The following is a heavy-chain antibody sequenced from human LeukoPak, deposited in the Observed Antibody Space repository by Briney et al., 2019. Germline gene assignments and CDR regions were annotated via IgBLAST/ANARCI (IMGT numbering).Heavy chain of an antibody. J-gene: IGHJ4*02. D-gene: IGHD6-13*01. CDR1: GGSISSYY. V-gene: IGHV4-59*08. CDR3: AKARVGSSLIFDY. Sequence: PSETLSLTCTVSGGSISSYYWSWIRQPPGKGLEWIGYIYYSGSTNYNPSLKSRVTISVDTSKNQFSLKLSSVTAADTAVYSCAKARVGSSLIFDYWGQGTLVTVSS. CDR2: IYYSGST.